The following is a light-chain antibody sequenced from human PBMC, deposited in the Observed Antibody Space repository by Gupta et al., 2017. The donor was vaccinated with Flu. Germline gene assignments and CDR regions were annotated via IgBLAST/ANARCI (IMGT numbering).Light chain of an antibody. CDR3: QQSYSTPLYT. CDR1: QSISSY. CDR2: AAS. J-gene: IGKJ2*01. Sequence: DIQMTQSPSSLSASVGDRVTITCRASQSISSYLNWYQQKPGKAPKLLIYAASSWQSGVPSRFSGSGYGTDFTLTISSRQPEDFAAYYCQQSYSTPLYTFGQGTKLEIK. V-gene: IGKV1-39*01.